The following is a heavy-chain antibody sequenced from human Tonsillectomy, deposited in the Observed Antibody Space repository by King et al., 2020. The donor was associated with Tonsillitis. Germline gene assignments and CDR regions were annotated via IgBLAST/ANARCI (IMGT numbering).Heavy chain of an antibody. J-gene: IGHJ4*02. V-gene: IGHV1-46*01. CDR1: GYSLTSYY. D-gene: IGHD3-22*01. CDR3: VWAFPENFDSSGYGDY. CDR2: VTPSGCGA. Sequence: IQLVQSGAEVKKPGASVKVSCKASGYSLTSYYMHWVRQAPGQGLEWMGIVTPSGCGARSPEKFQDRVPMTWDTSTNTVDMELSRLRSDDTAVYYCVWAFPENFDSSGYGDYWGQGTLVIVSS.